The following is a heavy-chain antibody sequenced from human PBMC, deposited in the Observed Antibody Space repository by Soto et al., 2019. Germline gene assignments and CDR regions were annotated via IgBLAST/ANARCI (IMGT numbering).Heavy chain of an antibody. CDR3: ARSIAAAVDFDY. V-gene: IGHV1-18*01. D-gene: IGHD6-13*01. CDR1: GYTFTSYG. J-gene: IGHJ4*02. Sequence: QVQLVQSGAEVKKPGASVKVSCKAAGYTFTSYGISWVRQAPGQGLEWMGWISAYSGSTNYAQKLQGRVTMTTDPSTSNAYMELRSLRSDDTAVYYCARSIAAAVDFDYWGQGTLVTVSS. CDR2: ISAYSGST.